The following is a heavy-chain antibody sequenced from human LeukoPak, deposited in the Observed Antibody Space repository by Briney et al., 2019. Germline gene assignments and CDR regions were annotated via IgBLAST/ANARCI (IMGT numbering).Heavy chain of an antibody. V-gene: IGHV3-21*01. CDR3: ARDDDSNYYGSGSPGGY. CDR2: ISSSSSYI. CDR1: GVTFSSYS. J-gene: IGHJ4*02. D-gene: IGHD3-10*01. Sequence: PGGSLRLSCAASGVTFSSYSMNWVRQAPGKGLEWVSSISSSSSYIYYADSVKGRFTISRDNAKNSLYLQMNSLRAEDTAVYYCARDDDSNYYGSGSPGGYWGQGTLVTVSS.